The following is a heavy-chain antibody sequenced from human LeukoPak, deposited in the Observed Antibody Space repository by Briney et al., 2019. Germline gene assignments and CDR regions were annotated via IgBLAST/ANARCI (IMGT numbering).Heavy chain of an antibody. Sequence: SETLSLTCAVSGGSLSSNNWWSWVRQPPGKGLEWIGEIYHTGSANYNPSLKSRVTISVDKSKNQFSLKLSSVTAADTAVYYCARDPYCGGDCPYYFDYWGQGTLVTVSS. D-gene: IGHD2-21*02. V-gene: IGHV4-4*02. CDR2: IYHTGSA. CDR3: ARDPYCGGDCPYYFDY. J-gene: IGHJ4*02. CDR1: GGSLSSNNW.